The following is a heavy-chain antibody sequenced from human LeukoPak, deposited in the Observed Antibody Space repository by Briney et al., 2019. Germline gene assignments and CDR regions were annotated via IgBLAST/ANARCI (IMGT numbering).Heavy chain of an antibody. CDR2: IKQDGSEK. CDR3: ARDTYNYDTSGYGLGY. J-gene: IGHJ4*02. CDR1: GFTLKNYW. D-gene: IGHD3-22*01. Sequence: AGGSLRLSCAASGFTLKNYWMSWVRQAPGKGLEWVANIKQDGSEKYYVDSVKGRFTISRDNAKNSLYLQVSSLRAEDTAVYYCARDTYNYDTSGYGLGYWGQGTLVTVSS. V-gene: IGHV3-7*01.